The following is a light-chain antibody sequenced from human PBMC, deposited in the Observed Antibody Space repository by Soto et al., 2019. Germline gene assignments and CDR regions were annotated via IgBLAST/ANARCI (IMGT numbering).Light chain of an antibody. CDR2: AAS. CDR3: QQSYSTPIT. V-gene: IGKV1-39*01. J-gene: IGKJ5*01. Sequence: DIPMTQSPSSLSASVGDRVTITCRASQSISSYLNWYQQKPGKAPKLLISAASSLPSGVPSRFSGSGSGTDFTLTISSLQPEDFATYYCQQSYSTPITFGQGTRLEIK. CDR1: QSISSY.